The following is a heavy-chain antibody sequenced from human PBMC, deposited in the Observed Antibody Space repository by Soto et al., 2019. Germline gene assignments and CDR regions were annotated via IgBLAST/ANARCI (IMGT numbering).Heavy chain of an antibody. J-gene: IGHJ3*02. Sequence: ASVKGSCKASGYTFTGYYMHWVRQAPGQGLEWMGWINPNSGGTNYAQKFQGWVTMTRDTSISTAYMELSRLRPDDTAVYYCARGSGILEYSSCGEDAFDIWGQGTMVT. CDR3: ARGSGILEYSSCGEDAFDI. CDR1: GYTFTGYY. CDR2: INPNSGGT. V-gene: IGHV1-2*04. D-gene: IGHD6-6*01.